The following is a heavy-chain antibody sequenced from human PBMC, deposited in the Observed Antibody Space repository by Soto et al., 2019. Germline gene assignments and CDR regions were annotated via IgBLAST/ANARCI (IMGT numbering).Heavy chain of an antibody. J-gene: IGHJ6*02. CDR1: GYTFTSYG. CDR2: ISAYNGNT. V-gene: IGHV1-18*01. Sequence: ASVKVSCKASGYTFTSYGISWVRQAPGQGLEWMGWISAYNGNTNYAQKLQGRVTMTTDTSTSTAHMELRSLRSDDTAVYYCARGEAVAGKNFYYYYGMDVWGQGTTVTVSS. D-gene: IGHD6-19*01. CDR3: ARGEAVAGKNFYYYYGMDV.